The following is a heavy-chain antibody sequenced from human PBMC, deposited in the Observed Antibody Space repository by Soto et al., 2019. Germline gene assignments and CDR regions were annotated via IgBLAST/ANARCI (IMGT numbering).Heavy chain of an antibody. CDR1: GYTFTGYY. Sequence: ASVKVSCKASGYTFTGYYMHWVRQAPGQGLEWMGWINPNSGGTNYAQKFQGRVTMTRDTSISTAYMELSRLRSDDTAVYYCATTLYCSSTSCYHRHYYYYYGMDVWGQGTTVTVSS. J-gene: IGHJ6*02. V-gene: IGHV1-2*02. CDR3: ATTLYCSSTSCYHRHYYYYYGMDV. D-gene: IGHD2-2*01. CDR2: INPNSGGT.